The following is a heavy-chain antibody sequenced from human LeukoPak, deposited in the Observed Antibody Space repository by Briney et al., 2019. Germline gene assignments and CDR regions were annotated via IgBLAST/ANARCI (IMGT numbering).Heavy chain of an antibody. V-gene: IGHV1-24*01. Sequence: ASVKVSCKVSGYTLTELSMHWVRQAPGKGLEWMGGFDPEDGETIYAQKFQGRVTMTEDTSTDTAYMELSSLRSEDTAVYYCATDIHAIFGVVIATWGQGTLVTVSS. J-gene: IGHJ5*02. D-gene: IGHD3-3*01. CDR1: GYTLTELS. CDR2: FDPEDGET. CDR3: ATDIHAIFGVVIAT.